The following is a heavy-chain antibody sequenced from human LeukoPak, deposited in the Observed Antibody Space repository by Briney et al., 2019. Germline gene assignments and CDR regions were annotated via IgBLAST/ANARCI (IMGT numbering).Heavy chain of an antibody. D-gene: IGHD3-10*01. Sequence: SETLSLTCTVSGGSISSYYWSWIRQPPGKGLEWIGYIYYSGSTNYNPSLKSRVTISVDTSKNQFSLKLSSVTAADTAVYYCARDNLPDYYGSGSSNWFDPWGQGTLVTVSS. J-gene: IGHJ5*02. CDR3: ARDNLPDYYGSGSSNWFDP. V-gene: IGHV4-59*12. CDR1: GGSISSYY. CDR2: IYYSGST.